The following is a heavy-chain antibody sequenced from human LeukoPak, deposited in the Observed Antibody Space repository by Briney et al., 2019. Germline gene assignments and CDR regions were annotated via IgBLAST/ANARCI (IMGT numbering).Heavy chain of an antibody. CDR3: ARVLWVQNYYYGMDV. V-gene: IGHV3-7*04. CDR2: IKQDGEK. CDR1: GFTFSSNW. Sequence: GGSLRLSCAVSGFTFSSNWMSWVRQAPGKGLEWVANIKQDGEKYYVDSVKGRFTISRDSARNSLYLQMNSLRAEDTAVYYCARVLWVQNYYYGMDVWGQGTTVTVSS. D-gene: IGHD3-16*01. J-gene: IGHJ6*02.